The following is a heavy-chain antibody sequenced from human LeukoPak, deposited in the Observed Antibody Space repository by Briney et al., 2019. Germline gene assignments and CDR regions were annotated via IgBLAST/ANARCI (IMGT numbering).Heavy chain of an antibody. CDR2: ISYDGSNK. V-gene: IGHV3-30-3*01. CDR1: GFTFSSYA. Sequence: GGSLRLSCAASGFTFSSYAMHWVRQAPGKGLEGVAVISYDGSNKYYADSVKGRFTISRDNSKNTLYLQMNSLRAEDTAVYYCARGEGAPRPYSGSYYGGFDYWGQGTLVTVSS. J-gene: IGHJ4*02. CDR3: ARGEGAPRPYSGSYYGGFDY. D-gene: IGHD1-26*01.